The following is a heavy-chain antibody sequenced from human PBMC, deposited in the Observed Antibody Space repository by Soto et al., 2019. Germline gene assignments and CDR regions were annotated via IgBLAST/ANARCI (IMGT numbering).Heavy chain of an antibody. Sequence: QVQLVESGGGVVQPERSLRLSCAASGFTFSSYGMHWVRQAPGKGLEWVAVISYDGSNKYYADSVKGRFTISRDNSKNTLYLQMNSLRAEDTAVYYCAKDYHPHYDSSGYSFDYWGQGTLVTVSS. CDR1: GFTFSSYG. CDR3: AKDYHPHYDSSGYSFDY. J-gene: IGHJ4*02. CDR2: ISYDGSNK. D-gene: IGHD3-22*01. V-gene: IGHV3-30*18.